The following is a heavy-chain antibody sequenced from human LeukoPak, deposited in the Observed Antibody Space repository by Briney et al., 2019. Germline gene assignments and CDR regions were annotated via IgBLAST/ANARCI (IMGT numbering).Heavy chain of an antibody. D-gene: IGHD5-12*01. CDR2: IYYSGST. CDR1: GGSISSGGYY. V-gene: IGHV4-31*03. J-gene: IGHJ4*02. CDR3: AKSFSPTTIDY. Sequence: SETLSLTCTVSGGSISSGGYYWSCLRQHPGKDLDWIGYIYYSGSTYYNPSLKRRVTISVDTSKNQFSLKLSSVTAADTAVYYWAKSFSPTTIDYWGQGTLVTVSS.